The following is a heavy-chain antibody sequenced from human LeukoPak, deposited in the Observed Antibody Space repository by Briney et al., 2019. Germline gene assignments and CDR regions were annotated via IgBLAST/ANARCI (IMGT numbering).Heavy chain of an antibody. Sequence: EASVKVSCKASGGTFSSYAISWVRQAPGQGLEWMGRIIPILGIANYAQKFQGRVTITADKSTSTAYMELSSLRAEDTAVYYCARDNRGLYGDYGNWFDPWGQGTLVTVSS. D-gene: IGHD4-17*01. CDR1: GGTFSSYA. CDR2: IIPILGIA. CDR3: ARDNRGLYGDYGNWFDP. V-gene: IGHV1-69*04. J-gene: IGHJ5*02.